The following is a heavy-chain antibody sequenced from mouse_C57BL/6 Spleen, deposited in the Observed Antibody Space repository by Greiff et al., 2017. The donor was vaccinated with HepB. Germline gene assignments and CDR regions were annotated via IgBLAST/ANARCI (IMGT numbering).Heavy chain of an antibody. CDR2: ISDGGSYT. D-gene: IGHD3-2*02. Sequence: EVHLVESGGGLVKPGGSLKLSCAASGFTFSSYAMSWVRQTPEKRLEWVATISDGGSYTYYPDNVKGRFTISRDNAKNNLYLQMSHLKSEDTAMYYCARDQGGNYYDYWGQGTTLTVSS. CDR3: ARDQGGNYYDY. J-gene: IGHJ2*01. CDR1: GFTFSSYA. V-gene: IGHV5-4*01.